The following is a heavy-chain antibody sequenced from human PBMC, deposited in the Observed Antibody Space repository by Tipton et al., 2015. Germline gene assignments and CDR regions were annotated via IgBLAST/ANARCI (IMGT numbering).Heavy chain of an antibody. D-gene: IGHD5-24*01. J-gene: IGHJ6*02. CDR1: GGSVSSGNYY. V-gene: IGHV4-61*01. CDR3: ARDLEHGMDV. Sequence: GLVKPSESLSLTCNVSGGSVSSGNYYWSWIRQPPGKALEWIGYISYTETSHYNASLKSRVTISIDTSKNQFSLKLSSVTAADTAVYYCARDLEHGMDVWGQGTTVTVSS. CDR2: ISYTETS.